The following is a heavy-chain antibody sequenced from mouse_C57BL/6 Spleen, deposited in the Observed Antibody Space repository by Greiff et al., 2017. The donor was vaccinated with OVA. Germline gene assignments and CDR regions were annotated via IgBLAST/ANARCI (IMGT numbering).Heavy chain of an antibody. J-gene: IGHJ2*01. CDR3: TGVITTVFDY. D-gene: IGHD1-1*01. CDR2: IRLKSDNYAT. V-gene: IGHV6-3*01. Sequence: EVKLMESGGGLVQPGGSMKLSCVASGFTFSNYWMNWVRQSPEKGLEWVAQIRLKSDNYATHYAESVKGRFTISRDDSKSSVYLQMNNLRAEDTGIYYCTGVITTVFDYWGQGTTLTVSS. CDR1: GFTFSNYW.